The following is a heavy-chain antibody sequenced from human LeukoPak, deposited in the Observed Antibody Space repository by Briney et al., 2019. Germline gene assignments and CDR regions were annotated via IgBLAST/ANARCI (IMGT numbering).Heavy chain of an antibody. J-gene: IGHJ4*02. CDR1: GFTVSSNY. CDR3: ARGPLVRGVNSRDY. CDR2: IYSGGST. Sequence: GGSLRLSPAASGFTVSSNYMSRVPQAPGKRLHSPSAIYSGGSTYYADSVKGRFTISRDNSKNTLYLQMNSLRAEDTAVYYCARGPLVRGVNSRDYWGQGTLVTVSS. D-gene: IGHD3-10*01. V-gene: IGHV3-53*01.